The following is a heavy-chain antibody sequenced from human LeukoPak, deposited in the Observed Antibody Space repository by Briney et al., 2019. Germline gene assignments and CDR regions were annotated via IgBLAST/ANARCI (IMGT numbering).Heavy chain of an antibody. J-gene: IGHJ4*02. CDR2: ISYDGSNK. Sequence: GGSLRLSCAASGFTFSSYAMHWVRQAPGKGLEWVAVISYDGSNKYYADSVKGRFTISRDNSKNTLYLQMNSLRAEDTAVYYCARAVADNTGDFDYWGQGTLVTVSS. CDR1: GFTFSSYA. V-gene: IGHV3-30*04. D-gene: IGHD6-19*01. CDR3: ARAVADNTGDFDY.